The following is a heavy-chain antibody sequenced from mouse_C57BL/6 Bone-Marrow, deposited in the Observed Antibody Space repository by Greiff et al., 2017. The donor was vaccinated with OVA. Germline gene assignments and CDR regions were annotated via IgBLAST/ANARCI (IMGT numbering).Heavy chain of an antibody. CDR3: ARYGYFHY. CDR2: INPRTGGT. Sequence: EVQLQQSGPELVKPGASVKISCKASGYSFTGYYMHWVKQSPEKSLEWIGEINPRTGGTSYNQKFKGKATLTVDKSSSTAYMQLKILTSEDSAVYYCARYGYFHYWGQGTTLTVSS. CDR1: GYSFTGYY. J-gene: IGHJ2*01. D-gene: IGHD1-1*02. V-gene: IGHV1-43*01.